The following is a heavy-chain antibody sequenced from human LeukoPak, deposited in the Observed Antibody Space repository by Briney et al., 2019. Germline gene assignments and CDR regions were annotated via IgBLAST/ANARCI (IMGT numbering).Heavy chain of an antibody. J-gene: IGHJ4*02. CDR3: AKTTGFYSSGWGADY. Sequence: PGGSLRLSCAASGFTFSSYAMSWVRQAPGKGLEWVSAISGSGGSTYYADSVKGRFTISRDNSKNTLYLQMNSLRAEDTAVYYCAKTTGFYSSGWGADYWGQGTLVTVSS. D-gene: IGHD6-19*01. V-gene: IGHV3-23*01. CDR1: GFTFSSYA. CDR2: ISGSGGST.